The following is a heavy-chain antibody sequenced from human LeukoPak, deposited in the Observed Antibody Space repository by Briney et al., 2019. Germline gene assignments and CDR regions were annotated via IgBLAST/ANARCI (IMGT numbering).Heavy chain of an antibody. D-gene: IGHD3-10*01. J-gene: IGHJ5*02. CDR2: ISAYNGNT. CDR3: ARDFGYYGSGSYYWFDP. V-gene: IGHV1-18*04. Sequence: ASVKVSCKASGYTFTSYGIGWVRQAPGQGLEWKGWISAYNGNTNYAQKLQGRVTMTTDTSTSTAYMELRSLRSDDTAVYYCARDFGYYGSGSYYWFDPWGQGTLVTVSS. CDR1: GYTFTSYG.